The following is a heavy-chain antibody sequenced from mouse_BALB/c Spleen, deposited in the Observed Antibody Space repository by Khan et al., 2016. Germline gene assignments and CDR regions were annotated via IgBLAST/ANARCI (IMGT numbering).Heavy chain of an antibody. V-gene: IGHV7-3*02. CDR1: GFTFTDYY. CDR3: ARDCYYPYAMDY. D-gene: IGHD2-3*01. CDR2: IRNKANGYTT. Sequence: EVELVESGGDLVQPVGSLRLSCATSGFTFTDYYMSWVRQPPGKALEWLGFIRNKANGYTTEYSASVKGRFTISRDNSQSILYLQMNTLRAEDSATYYCARDCYYPYAMDYWGQGTSVTVSS. J-gene: IGHJ4*01.